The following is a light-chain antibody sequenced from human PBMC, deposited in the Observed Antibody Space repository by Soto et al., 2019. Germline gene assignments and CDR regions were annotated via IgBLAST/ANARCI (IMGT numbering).Light chain of an antibody. J-gene: IGKJ4*01. CDR3: QQYEIYNPS. CDR2: DAT. Sequence: DIQMTKSPSSLSASVGDRDTIICRASQNINSYLAWFQQKPGKAPKSLIYDATSLQSGVPSRFSGSGSGPDFSLTIRSLQPEVAATYYCQQYEIYNPSFGCGTLLEI. V-gene: IGKV1-16*01. CDR1: QNINSY.